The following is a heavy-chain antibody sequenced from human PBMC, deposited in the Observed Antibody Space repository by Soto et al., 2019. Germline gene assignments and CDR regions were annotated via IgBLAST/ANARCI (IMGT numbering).Heavy chain of an antibody. CDR3: ARGGTGVTMVRGVMVYGMDV. J-gene: IGHJ6*02. D-gene: IGHD3-10*01. CDR1: GYTFTGYY. CDR2: INPNSGGT. V-gene: IGHV1-2*02. Sequence: GSSVKVSCKASGYTFTGYYMHWVRQAPGQGLEWMGWINPNSGGTNYAQKFQGRVTMTRDTSISTAYMELSRLRSDDTAVYYCARGGTGVTMVRGVMVYGMDVWGQGTTVTVS.